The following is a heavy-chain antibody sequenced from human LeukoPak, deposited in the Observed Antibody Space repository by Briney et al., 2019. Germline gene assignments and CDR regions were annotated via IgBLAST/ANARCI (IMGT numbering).Heavy chain of an antibody. CDR3: ARHRLRARGTHYYYYYMDV. V-gene: IGHV1-46*01. CDR1: GYTFTSHY. D-gene: IGHD1-14*01. CDR2: INPSGNST. J-gene: IGHJ6*03. Sequence: GASVKVSCKASGYTFTSHYMHWVRQAPGQGLEWMGVINPSGNSTSYAQKFQGRVTITADESTSTAYMELSSLRSEDTAVYYCARHRLRARGTHYYYYYMDVWGKGTTVTISS.